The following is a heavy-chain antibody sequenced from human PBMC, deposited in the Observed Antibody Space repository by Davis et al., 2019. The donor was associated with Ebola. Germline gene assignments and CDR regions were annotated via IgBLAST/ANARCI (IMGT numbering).Heavy chain of an antibody. CDR2: ISGNGNII. CDR3: AKDRGSLVRFFDS. Sequence: GESLKISCVGSGFSFSSYALTWVRQSPGKELEWVSIISGNGNIIKYADSVKGRFTIYRDNSKNTVYLEMNSLRADDTATSYSAKDRGSLVRFFDSWRHVTLLTVSS. J-gene: IGHJ4*01. V-gene: IGHV3-23*01. D-gene: IGHD6-6*01. CDR1: GFSFSSYA.